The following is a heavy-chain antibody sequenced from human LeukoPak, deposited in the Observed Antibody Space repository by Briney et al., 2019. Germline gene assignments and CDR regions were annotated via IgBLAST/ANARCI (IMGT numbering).Heavy chain of an antibody. CDR3: ARTTPGYSSSRYYYYYYMDV. D-gene: IGHD6-6*01. J-gene: IGHJ6*03. V-gene: IGHV4-38-2*02. CDR1: GYSISSGYF. Sequence: SETLSLTCTVSGYSISSGYFWGWIRQPPGKGLEWIGTIYNSGSTYYNPSLKGRVTISVDTSKNQFSLKLSSVTAADTAVYYCARTTPGYSSSRYYYYYYMDVWGKGTTVTVSS. CDR2: IYNSGST.